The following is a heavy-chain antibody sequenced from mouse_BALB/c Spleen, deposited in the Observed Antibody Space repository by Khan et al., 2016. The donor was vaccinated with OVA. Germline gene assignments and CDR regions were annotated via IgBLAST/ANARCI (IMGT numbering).Heavy chain of an antibody. J-gene: IGHJ3*01. V-gene: IGHV3-8*02. CDR1: GDSITSGY. CDR3: ERSTCRYAFAY. Sequence: EVQLQESGPSLVKPSQTLSLTCSVTGDSITSGYWCWIRKFPGNKLEYMGYILYSGSTYYNPSLKSRLSITRHTSQNQYYLQLNSVTTEDTDKNDSERSTCRYAFAYWGQGTMVTVSA. D-gene: IGHD2-14*01. CDR2: ILYSGST.